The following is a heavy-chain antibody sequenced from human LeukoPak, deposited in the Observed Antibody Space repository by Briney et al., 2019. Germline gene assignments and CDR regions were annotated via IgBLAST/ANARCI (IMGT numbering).Heavy chain of an antibody. Sequence: PSETLSLTCTVSGYSIRSGHYWGWIRQPPGKGLEWIGNIFHSENTYYNPSLKSRVTISLDTSKNHFSLKVSSVTAADTAVYYCAREYLEYGSGSDYFDYWGQGTLVTVSS. CDR1: GYSIRSGHY. V-gene: IGHV4-38-2*02. J-gene: IGHJ4*02. D-gene: IGHD3-10*01. CDR2: IFHSENT. CDR3: AREYLEYGSGSDYFDY.